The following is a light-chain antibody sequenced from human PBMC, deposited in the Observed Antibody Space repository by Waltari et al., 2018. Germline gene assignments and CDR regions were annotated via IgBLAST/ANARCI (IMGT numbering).Light chain of an antibody. CDR2: EVS. J-gene: IGKJ2*03. CDR1: QSLLDSEDGNTY. V-gene: IGKV2-40*01. CDR3: MQALEFPYS. Sequence: DIVMTQTPLSLPVTLGEPASISCRSSQSLLDSEDGNTYLEWYLQKPGQSPQLLIYEVSNQASGVPDRFSGSGSDTDFTLKISRVEAEDVGVYYCMQALEFPYSFGQGTKVEIK.